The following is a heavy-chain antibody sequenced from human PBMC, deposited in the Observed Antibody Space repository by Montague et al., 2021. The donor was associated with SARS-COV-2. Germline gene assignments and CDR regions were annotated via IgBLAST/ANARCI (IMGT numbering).Heavy chain of an antibody. V-gene: IGHV3-53*01. CDR1: GFSVNNNY. CDR2: IYSGGRK. Sequence: SLRLSCAASGFSVNNNYMSWVRQPPGKGLEWVPLIYSGGRKYYADSVKGRFAISRDSSNNTLYLHMNYLRAEDTAVYYCARDLGESRDYWGQGTLVTVSS. J-gene: IGHJ4*02. D-gene: IGHD3-16*01. CDR3: ARDLGESRDY.